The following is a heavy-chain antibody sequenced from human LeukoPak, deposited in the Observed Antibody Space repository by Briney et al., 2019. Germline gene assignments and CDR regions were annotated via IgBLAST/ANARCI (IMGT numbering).Heavy chain of an antibody. CDR3: ARRSSSGYFSGGDAFDI. D-gene: IGHD3-22*01. CDR2: IYPGDSDT. Sequence: GESLKISCRGSGYSFTSYWIGWVCQMPGKGLEWMGIIYPGDSDTRYSPSFQGQVTISADKSISTAYLQWSCLKASDTAMYYCARRSSSGYFSGGDAFDIRGQGTMVTVSS. J-gene: IGHJ3*02. V-gene: IGHV5-51*01. CDR1: GYSFTSYW.